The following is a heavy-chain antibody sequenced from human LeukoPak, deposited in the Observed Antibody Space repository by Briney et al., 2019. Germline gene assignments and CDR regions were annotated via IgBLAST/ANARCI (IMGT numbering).Heavy chain of an antibody. D-gene: IGHD1-14*01. Sequence: RGSLRLSCAASGFTVITNDMTWVRQAPGKGLEWVSVLYSDGNTKYADSVQGRFTIPRDNSKNTLYLEMNSLSPDDTAVYYCARGVEPLAANTLAYWGQGTLVTVSS. CDR1: GFTVITND. V-gene: IGHV3-53*01. CDR2: LYSDGNT. CDR3: ARGVEPLAANTLAY. J-gene: IGHJ4*02.